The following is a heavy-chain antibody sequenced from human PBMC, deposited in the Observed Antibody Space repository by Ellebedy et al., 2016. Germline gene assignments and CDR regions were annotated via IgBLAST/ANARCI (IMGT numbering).Heavy chain of an antibody. CDR1: GFTFSNYA. J-gene: IGHJ4*01. Sequence: GESLKISCSASGFTFSNYAMSWVRQAPGKGLEWVSNIGGSGDRTFYADSVKGRFTISRDNSKNTLYLQMNSLRLEDTAVYYCAKAGGPYSYWGQGTLVTVSS. D-gene: IGHD1-26*01. CDR3: AKAGGPYSY. V-gene: IGHV3-23*01. CDR2: IGGSGDRT.